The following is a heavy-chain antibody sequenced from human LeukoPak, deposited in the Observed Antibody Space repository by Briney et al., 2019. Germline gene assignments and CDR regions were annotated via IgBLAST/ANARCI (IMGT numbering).Heavy chain of an antibody. D-gene: IGHD6-19*01. CDR3: AKGGASMRQSNGWYAAHFDF. J-gene: IGHJ4*02. CDR1: GFTISSNY. Sequence: GGSLRLSCTASGFTISSNYMSWVRQAPGKGLEWVSDIYSGGSTYYADSVKGRFTISRDNSKNTLLLQMNSLRAGDTAVYYCAKGGASMRQSNGWYAAHFDFWGQGTLVTVSS. V-gene: IGHV3-53*01. CDR2: IYSGGST.